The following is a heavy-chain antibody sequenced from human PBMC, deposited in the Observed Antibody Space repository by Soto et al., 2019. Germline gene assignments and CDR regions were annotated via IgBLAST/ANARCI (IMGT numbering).Heavy chain of an antibody. D-gene: IGHD3-3*01. Sequence: ASVKVSCKASGYTFTSYGISWVRQAPGQGLEWMGWISAYNGNTNYAQKLKGRVTMTTDTSTSTAYMELRSLRSDDTAVYYCARVDYDFWSGYYSHAFDIWGQGTMVTVSS. V-gene: IGHV1-18*01. CDR2: ISAYNGNT. J-gene: IGHJ3*02. CDR3: ARVDYDFWSGYYSHAFDI. CDR1: GYTFTSYG.